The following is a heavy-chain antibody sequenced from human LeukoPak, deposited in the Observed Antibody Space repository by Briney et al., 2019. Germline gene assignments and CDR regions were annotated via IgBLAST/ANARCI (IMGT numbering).Heavy chain of an antibody. J-gene: IGHJ5*02. Sequence: SETLSLTCTVSGGSISSYYWCWIRQPAGKGLEWIGRIYSSGSTNYNPSLKSRVTMSVDKSKNQFSLKLISVNAAAAAGYYCPVYVHGDYGVGWFDPRLQRTIVSVSS. CDR3: PVYVHGDYGVGWFDP. V-gene: IGHV4-4*07. CDR1: GGSISSYY. CDR2: IYSSGST. D-gene: IGHD4-17*01.